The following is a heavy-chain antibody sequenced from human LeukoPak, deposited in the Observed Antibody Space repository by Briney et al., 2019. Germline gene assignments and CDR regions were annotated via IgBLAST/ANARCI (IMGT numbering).Heavy chain of an antibody. V-gene: IGHV4-34*01. J-gene: IGHJ5*02. D-gene: IGHD3-16*02. Sequence: PGGSLRLSCAASGFTFSSYWMHWVRQAPGKGLEWIGEINHSGSTNYNPSLKSRVTISVDTSKNQFSLKLSSVTAADTAVYYCARAPPSLYDYVWGSYRLTWFDPWGQGTLVTVSS. CDR2: INHSGST. CDR3: ARAPPSLYDYVWGSYRLTWFDP. CDR1: GFTFSSYW.